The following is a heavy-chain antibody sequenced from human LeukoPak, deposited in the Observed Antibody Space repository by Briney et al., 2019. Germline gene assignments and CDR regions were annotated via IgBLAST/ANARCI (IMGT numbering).Heavy chain of an antibody. CDR3: ARDLLPHLTAAINWFDP. J-gene: IGHJ5*02. D-gene: IGHD2-2*02. CDR2: IISSGSHI. CDR1: GFTFSSYS. V-gene: IGHV3-21*01. Sequence: GGSLRLSCAASGFTFSSYSMNWVRPAPGKGLGLVSSIISSGSHIYYADSGKARLPIPRNNAKNPLYMQMNSLRAQDTAVYYCARDLLPHLTAAINWFDPWGQGTLVTVSS.